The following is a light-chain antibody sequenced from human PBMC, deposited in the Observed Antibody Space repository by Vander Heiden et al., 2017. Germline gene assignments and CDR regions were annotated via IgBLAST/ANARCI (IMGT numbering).Light chain of an antibody. Sequence: SYELTQRPSVSMSPGQTARSTCSGDALPKQYAYWYQQKPGQAPVLVIYKDSERPSGIPERFSGSSSGTTVTLTISGVQAEDEADYYCQSADSSGTYNVVFGGGTKLTVL. V-gene: IGLV3-25*03. J-gene: IGLJ2*01. CDR3: QSADSSGTYNVV. CDR1: ALPKQY. CDR2: KDS.